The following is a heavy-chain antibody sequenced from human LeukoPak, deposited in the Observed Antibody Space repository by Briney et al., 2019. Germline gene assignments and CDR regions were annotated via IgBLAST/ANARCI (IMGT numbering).Heavy chain of an antibody. V-gene: IGHV3-21*01. Sequence: PGGSLRLSCAASGFTFSDYYMSWVRQAPGKGLEWVSSISSSSSYIYYADSVKGRFTISRDNAKNSLYLQMNSLRAEDTAVYYCARATVVTLGAFDIWGQGTMVTVSS. CDR3: ARATVVTLGAFDI. D-gene: IGHD4-23*01. J-gene: IGHJ3*02. CDR2: ISSSSSYI. CDR1: GFTFSDYY.